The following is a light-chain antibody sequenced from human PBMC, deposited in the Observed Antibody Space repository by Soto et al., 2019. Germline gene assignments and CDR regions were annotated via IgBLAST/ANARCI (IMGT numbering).Light chain of an antibody. Sequence: QSVLPQPRSVSGSPGQSVTISCSDVGGYNYVSWYQQHPGKAPKLIIYDVNKRPSGVPDRFSGSQSGNTASLTISGLQAEDEADYYCCAYTSTSALYVFGTGTKVTVL. V-gene: IGLV2-11*01. J-gene: IGLJ1*01. CDR1: DVGGYNY. CDR2: DVN. CDR3: CAYTSTSALYV.